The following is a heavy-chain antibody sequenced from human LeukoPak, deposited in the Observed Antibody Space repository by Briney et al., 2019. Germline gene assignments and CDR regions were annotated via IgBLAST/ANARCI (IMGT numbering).Heavy chain of an antibody. Sequence: GRSLRLSCAASGFTFSSYAMRWVRQAPGKGLERVAVISYDGSNKDYADSVKGRFTISRDNSKNTLYLQMNSLRAEDTAVYYCARGRSTAHYYGMDVWGQGTTVTVSS. D-gene: IGHD2-2*01. CDR2: ISYDGSNK. CDR3: ARGRSTAHYYGMDV. CDR1: GFTFSSYA. J-gene: IGHJ6*01. V-gene: IGHV3-30-3*01.